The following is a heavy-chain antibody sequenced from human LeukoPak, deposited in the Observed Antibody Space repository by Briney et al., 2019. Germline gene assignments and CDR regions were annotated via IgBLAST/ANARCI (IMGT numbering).Heavy chain of an antibody. D-gene: IGHD4-23*01. V-gene: IGHV3-23*01. CDR3: AKRTDYGGNSALDY. Sequence: GGSLRLSCAASGFTFSSYAMSWVRQAPGKGLEWVSAISGSGGSTYYADSVKGRFTISRDNSKDTLYLQMNSLRAEDTAVHYCAKRTDYGGNSALDYWGQGTLVTVSS. CDR1: GFTFSSYA. J-gene: IGHJ4*02. CDR2: ISGSGGST.